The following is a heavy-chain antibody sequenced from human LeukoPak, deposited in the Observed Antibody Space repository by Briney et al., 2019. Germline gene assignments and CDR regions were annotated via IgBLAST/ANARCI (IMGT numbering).Heavy chain of an antibody. CDR1: GGSISSGGYS. Sequence: PSQTLSLTCAVSGGSISSGGYSWSWIRQPPGKGLEWIGYIYHSGSTYYNPSLKSRVTISVDRSKNQFSLKLSSVTAADTAMYYCARTRMVMATMPPDAFDIWGQGTMVTVSS. CDR3: ARTRMVMATMPPDAFDI. V-gene: IGHV4-30-2*01. D-gene: IGHD5-24*01. J-gene: IGHJ3*02. CDR2: IYHSGST.